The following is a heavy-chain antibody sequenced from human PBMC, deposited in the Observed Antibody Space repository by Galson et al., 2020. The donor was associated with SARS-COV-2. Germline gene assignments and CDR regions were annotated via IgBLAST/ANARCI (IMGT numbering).Heavy chain of an antibody. CDR1: SGSLSSASHY. Sequence: SETLSLTCTVSSGSLSSASHYWTWIRQPAGKGLEWIGRIYTSGSTNYNPSLKSRVTMSVDTSKNQFSLKLTSVTAADTAMYYCARVIRGAWYFDLWGRGTLVTVSS. V-gene: IGHV4-61*02. CDR3: ARVIRGAWYFDL. D-gene: IGHD3-16*01. CDR2: IYTSGST. J-gene: IGHJ2*01.